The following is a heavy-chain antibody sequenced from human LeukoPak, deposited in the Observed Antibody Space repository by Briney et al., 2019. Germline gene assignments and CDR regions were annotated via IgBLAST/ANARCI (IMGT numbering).Heavy chain of an antibody. V-gene: IGHV3-11*01. J-gene: IGHJ4*02. CDR2: ISSSGTTI. CDR3: ARNRGYGGYDSDY. CDR1: GFSFSDYY. Sequence: PGGSLRLSCAASGFSFSDYYMSWIRRAPGKGLEWVSYISSSGTTIYYADSVKGRFTISRDNAKNSLYLQMNSLRAEDTAVYYCARNRGYGGYDSDYWGQGTLVTVSS. D-gene: IGHD5-12*01.